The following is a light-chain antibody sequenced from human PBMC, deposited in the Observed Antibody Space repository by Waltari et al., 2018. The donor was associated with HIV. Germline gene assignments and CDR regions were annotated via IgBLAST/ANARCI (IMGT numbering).Light chain of an antibody. CDR2: AAS. CDR1: QGISNY. CDR3: QKYNSAPWT. V-gene: IGKV1-27*01. J-gene: IGKJ1*01. Sequence: DIQMTQSPSSLAASVGDRVTITCRASQGISNYLAWYRQKPGKVPNLLIYAASTLQSGVPSRFSGSGSGTDFTLTISSLQPEDVATYYCQKYNSAPWTFGQGTKVEIK.